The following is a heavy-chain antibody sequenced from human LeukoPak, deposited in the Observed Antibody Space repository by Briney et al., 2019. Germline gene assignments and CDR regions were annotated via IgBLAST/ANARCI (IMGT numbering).Heavy chain of an antibody. CDR1: GFTFSSYG. J-gene: IGHJ4*02. D-gene: IGHD4-17*01. CDR3: ARGTNALYGDYEGPSD. CDR2: IWYDGSNK. V-gene: IGHV3-33*01. Sequence: GRSLRLSCAASGFTFSSYGMHWVRQAPGKGLEWVAVIWYDGSNKYYADSVKGRFTISRDNSKNTLYLQMNSLRAEDTAVYYCARGTNALYGDYEGPSDWGQGTLVTVSS.